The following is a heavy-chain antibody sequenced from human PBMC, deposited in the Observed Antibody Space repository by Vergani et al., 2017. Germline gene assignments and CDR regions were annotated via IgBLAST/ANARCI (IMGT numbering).Heavy chain of an antibody. CDR2: IYYSGST. CDR1: GGSISSSSYY. Sequence: QLQLQESGPGLVKPSETLSLTCTVSGGSISSSSYYWGWIRQPPGKGLEWIGSIYYSGSTYYNPSLKSRVTISVDTSKNQFSLKLSSVTAADTAVYYCARPYAYYYGSGSWGFDYWGQGTLVTVSS. V-gene: IGHV4-39*01. J-gene: IGHJ4*02. CDR3: ARPYAYYYGSGSWGFDY. D-gene: IGHD3-10*01.